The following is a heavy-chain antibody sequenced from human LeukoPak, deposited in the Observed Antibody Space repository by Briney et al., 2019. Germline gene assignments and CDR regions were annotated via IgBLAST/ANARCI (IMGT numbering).Heavy chain of an antibody. J-gene: IGHJ4*02. Sequence: PGGSLRLSCAASGLTFSSYAMSWVRQAPGKGLEWVSAISGSGGSTYYADSVKGRFTISRDNSKNSLYLQMNSLRAEDTAVYYCARTLGGLWPYYFDYWGQGTLVTVSS. D-gene: IGHD3-16*01. CDR2: ISGSGGST. CDR3: ARTLGGLWPYYFDY. CDR1: GLTFSSYA. V-gene: IGHV3-23*01.